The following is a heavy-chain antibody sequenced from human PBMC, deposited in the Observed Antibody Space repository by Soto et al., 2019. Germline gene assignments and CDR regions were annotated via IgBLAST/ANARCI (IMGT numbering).Heavy chain of an antibody. CDR1: GVSISSYF. D-gene: IGHD1-1*01. J-gene: IGHJ4*02. V-gene: IGHV4-59*01. CDR3: ARPGGYHGPFDY. CDR2: TYHRGST. Sequence: PSLTCSVSGVSISSYFWSWIRQAPGRGLEWIGYTYHRGSTNYSPSLRSRVAISLDTSENQFSLKVNSVTAAETAVYYCARPGGYHGPFDYWGQGTPVTVSS.